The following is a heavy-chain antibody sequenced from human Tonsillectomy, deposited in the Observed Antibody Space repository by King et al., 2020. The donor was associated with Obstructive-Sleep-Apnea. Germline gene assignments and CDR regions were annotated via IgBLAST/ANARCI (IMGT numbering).Heavy chain of an antibody. J-gene: IGHJ3*02. Sequence: VQLVESGGGVFQPGRSLRLSCAAYGFTFSSYGMHWVRQAPGKGLEWVAVVSYDGSKKYYADSVKGRFTISRDNSKNTLYLQMNSLRAEDTAVYYCAKDHSGSYFDAFDIWGQGTMVTVSS. V-gene: IGHV3-30*18. CDR1: GFTFSSYG. D-gene: IGHD1-26*01. CDR2: VSYDGSKK. CDR3: AKDHSGSYFDAFDI.